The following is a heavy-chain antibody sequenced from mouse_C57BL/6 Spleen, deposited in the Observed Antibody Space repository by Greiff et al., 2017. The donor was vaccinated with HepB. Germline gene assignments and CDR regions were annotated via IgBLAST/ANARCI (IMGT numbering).Heavy chain of an antibody. V-gene: IGHV1-64*01. CDR3: ARSPYDGHYGY. J-gene: IGHJ2*01. D-gene: IGHD2-3*01. CDR1: GYTFTSYW. Sequence: VQLQQSGAELVKPGASVKLSCKASGYTFTSYWMHWVKQRPGQGLEWIGMIHPNSGSTNYNEKFKSKATLTVDKSSSTAYMQLSSLTSEDSAVYYCARSPYDGHYGYWGQGTTLTVSS. CDR2: IHPNSGST.